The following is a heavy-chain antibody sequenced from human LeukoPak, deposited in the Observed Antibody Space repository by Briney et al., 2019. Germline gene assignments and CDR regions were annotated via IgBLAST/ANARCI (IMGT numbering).Heavy chain of an antibody. CDR1: GSSISSIYY. J-gene: IGHJ6*03. CDR2: MYHSGST. Sequence: SETLSLTCTVSGSSISSIYYWGWIRQPPGEGLEWIGSMYHSGSTYYNPSLKSRVSISVDTSKNQFSLKLSSVTAADTAVYYCASVRKGYCSSTSCYAKGYYYYMDVWGKGTTVTISS. D-gene: IGHD2-2*01. V-gene: IGHV4-38-2*02. CDR3: ASVRKGYCSSTSCYAKGYYYYMDV.